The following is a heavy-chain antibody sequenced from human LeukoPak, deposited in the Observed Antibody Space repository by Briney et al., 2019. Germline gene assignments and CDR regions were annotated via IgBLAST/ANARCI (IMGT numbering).Heavy chain of an antibody. D-gene: IGHD5-18*01. CDR1: GASISSYY. CDR3: ARPHSRGYSYGPFDC. Sequence: SETLSLTCTVSGASISSYYWSWIWQPPGKGLEWIGYIYSSGGTNDNPSLKSRVTISVDTSKNQFSLKLSSVTAADTAVYYCARPHSRGYSYGPFDCWGQGTLVTVSS. CDR2: IYSSGGT. V-gene: IGHV4-59*08. J-gene: IGHJ4*02.